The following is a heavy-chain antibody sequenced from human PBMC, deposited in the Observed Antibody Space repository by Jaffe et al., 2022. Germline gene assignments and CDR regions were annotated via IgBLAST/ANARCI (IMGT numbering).Heavy chain of an antibody. D-gene: IGHD6-13*01. J-gene: IGHJ3*02. CDR3: ARDSRYSSPPFDAFDI. CDR1: GGSISSYY. Sequence: QVQLQESGPGLVKPSETLSLTCTVSGGSISSYYWSWIRQPPGKGLEWIGYIYYSGSTNYNPSLKSRVTISVDTSKNQFSLKLSSVTAADTAVYYCARDSRYSSPPFDAFDIWGQGTMVTVSS. V-gene: IGHV4-59*01. CDR2: IYYSGST.